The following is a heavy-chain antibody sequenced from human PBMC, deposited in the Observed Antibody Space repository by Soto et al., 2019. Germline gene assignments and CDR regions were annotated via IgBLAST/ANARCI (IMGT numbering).Heavy chain of an antibody. Sequence: ASVKVSCKASGYTFTSYGISWVRQAPGQGLEWMGWISAYNGNTNYAQKLQGRVTMTTDTSTSTAYMELRSLRSDDTAVYYCARDQRSCSSTSCYLPRGYWGQGTLVTVSS. J-gene: IGHJ4*02. CDR2: ISAYNGNT. CDR1: GYTFTSYG. CDR3: ARDQRSCSSTSCYLPRGY. D-gene: IGHD2-2*01. V-gene: IGHV1-18*01.